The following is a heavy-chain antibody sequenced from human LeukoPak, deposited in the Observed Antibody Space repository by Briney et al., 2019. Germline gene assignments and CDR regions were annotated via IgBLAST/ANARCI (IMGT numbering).Heavy chain of an antibody. CDR3: ARRNVPPLYYDFRSGYYPMAYYYMDV. Sequence: LPGGSLRFSCAASGFTSSSYWIHWVRQAPGEGLVWVSRINSVGSSTSYAGSVKGRFTISRDNDKNTLYLQMNRLRTEDTAVYYCARRNVPPLYYDFRSGYYPMAYYYMDVWGKGTKVTVS. J-gene: IGHJ6*03. CDR2: INSVGSST. D-gene: IGHD3-3*01. V-gene: IGHV3-74*01. CDR1: GFTSSSYW.